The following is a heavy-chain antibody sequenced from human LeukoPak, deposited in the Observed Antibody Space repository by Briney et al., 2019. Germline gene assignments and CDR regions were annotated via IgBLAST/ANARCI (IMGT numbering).Heavy chain of an antibody. D-gene: IGHD1-1*01. CDR2: ISSSSSYI. CDR3: ARDDDLVYYFDY. CDR1: GFTFSSYS. Sequence: GGSLRLXCAASGFTFSSYSMNWVRRAPGKGLEWVSSISSSSSYIYYADSVKGRFTISRDNAKNSLYPQMNSLRAEDTAVYYCARDDDLVYYFDYWSQGTLVTVSS. J-gene: IGHJ4*02. V-gene: IGHV3-21*01.